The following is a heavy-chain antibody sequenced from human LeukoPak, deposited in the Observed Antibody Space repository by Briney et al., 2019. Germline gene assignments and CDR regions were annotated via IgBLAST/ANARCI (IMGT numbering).Heavy chain of an antibody. CDR1: GYTFTSYG. D-gene: IGHD5/OR15-5a*01. J-gene: IGHJ4*02. Sequence: ASVKVSCKASGYTFTSYGISWLRQAPGQRLEWMGWISAYNGNTNYAQKLQGRVTMITDTSTSTAYMELRSLRSDDTAVYYCARDSVADLIDYWGQGTLVTVSS. CDR3: ARDSVADLIDY. V-gene: IGHV1-18*01. CDR2: ISAYNGNT.